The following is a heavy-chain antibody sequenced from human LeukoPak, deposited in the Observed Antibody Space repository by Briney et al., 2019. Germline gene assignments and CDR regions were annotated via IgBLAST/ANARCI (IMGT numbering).Heavy chain of an antibody. D-gene: IGHD3-10*01. J-gene: IGHJ6*02. CDR3: ARVIKRYYYYGMDV. Sequence: GGSLRPSCAASGFTFSSYWMSWVRQAPGKGLEWVANIKQDGSEKYYVDSVKGRFTISRDNAKNSLYLQMNSLRAEDTAVYYCARVIKRYYYYGMDVWGQGTTVTVSS. V-gene: IGHV3-7*01. CDR2: IKQDGSEK. CDR1: GFTFSSYW.